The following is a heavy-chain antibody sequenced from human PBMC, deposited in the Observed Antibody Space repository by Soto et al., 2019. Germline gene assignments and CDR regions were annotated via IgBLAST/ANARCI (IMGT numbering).Heavy chain of an antibody. CDR2: INTDGTST. Sequence: EVQLVESGGGLVQSGGSLRLSCAGSGFTFSSYWVHWVRQAPGKGLEWVSRINTDGTSTSYADSVKGRFTISRENAKNTLYLQMNSLRAEDTAVYYCARAGSFRFDYWGQGTLLSVSS. D-gene: IGHD3-10*01. V-gene: IGHV3-74*01. J-gene: IGHJ4*02. CDR3: ARAGSFRFDY. CDR1: GFTFSSYW.